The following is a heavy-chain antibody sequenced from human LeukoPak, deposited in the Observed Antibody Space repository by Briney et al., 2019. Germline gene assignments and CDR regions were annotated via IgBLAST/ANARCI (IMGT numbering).Heavy chain of an antibody. CDR2: IYCKTDVGTT. Sequence: KAWGSLRLSCAASGFTFSNSWMSWVRQAPGKGLEWVGRIYCKTDVGTTDYSAAVKGRFTISRDDSKNTLYLQMNSMTTEDTAVYNAPTMTYYDFCSGHSACHFDYWGQGTLVTVSS. V-gene: IGHV3-15*01. J-gene: IGHJ4*02. D-gene: IGHD3-3*01. CDR1: GFTFSNSW. CDR3: PTMTYYDFCSGHSACHFDY.